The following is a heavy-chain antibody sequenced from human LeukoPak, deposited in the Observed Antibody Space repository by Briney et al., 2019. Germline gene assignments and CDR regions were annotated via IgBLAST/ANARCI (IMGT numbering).Heavy chain of an antibody. CDR3: AGDLQDGDLAFDI. CDR2: IYYSGST. D-gene: IGHD4-17*01. J-gene: IGHJ3*02. Sequence: PSETLSLTCTVSGGSISSYYWSWIRQPPGKGLEWVGYIYYSGSTNYSPSLKSRVTISVDTSKNQFSLKLSSVTAADTAVYYCAGDLQDGDLAFDIWGQGTMVAVSS. CDR1: GGSISSYY. V-gene: IGHV4-59*01.